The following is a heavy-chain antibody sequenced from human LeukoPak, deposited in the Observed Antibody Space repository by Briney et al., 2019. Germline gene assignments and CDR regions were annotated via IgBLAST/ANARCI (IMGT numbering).Heavy chain of an antibody. J-gene: IGHJ4*02. CDR1: GFTFSSYG. V-gene: IGHV3-30*03. D-gene: IGHD6-13*01. CDR2: ISYDGSNK. CDR3: EAAGKGDY. Sequence: GRSLRLSCAASGFTFSSYGMHWVRQAPGKGLEWVAVISYDGSNKYYADSVKGRFTISRDNSKNTLYLQMNSLSAEDTAVYYCEAAGKGDYWGQGTLVTVSS.